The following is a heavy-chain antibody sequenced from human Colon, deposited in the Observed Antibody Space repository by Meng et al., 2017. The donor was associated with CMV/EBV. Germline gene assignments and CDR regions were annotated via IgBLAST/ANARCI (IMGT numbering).Heavy chain of an antibody. D-gene: IGHD1-7*01. CDR2: ISSSSSYI. Sequence: SCAASGFTFSSYSMNWVRQAPGKGLEWVSSISSSSSYIYYADSVKGRFTISRDNAKNSLYLQMNSLRAEDTAVYYCAIGITGTKMGDYWGQGTLVTVSS. J-gene: IGHJ4*02. CDR3: AIGITGTKMGDY. CDR1: GFTFSSYS. V-gene: IGHV3-21*01.